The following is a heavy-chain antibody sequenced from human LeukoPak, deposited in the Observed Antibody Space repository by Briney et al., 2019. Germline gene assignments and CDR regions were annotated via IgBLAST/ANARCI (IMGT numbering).Heavy chain of an antibody. V-gene: IGHV4-59*01. CDR3: ARSGYYYGSGSYWFDP. D-gene: IGHD3-10*01. Sequence: SETLSLTCTVSPGSISSYYWSWIRQPPGKGLEWIGYIYYSGSTNYNPSLKSRVTISVDTSKNQFSLKLSSVTAADTAVYYCARSGYYYGSGSYWFDPWGQGTLVTVSS. CDR1: PGSISSYY. CDR2: IYYSGST. J-gene: IGHJ5*02.